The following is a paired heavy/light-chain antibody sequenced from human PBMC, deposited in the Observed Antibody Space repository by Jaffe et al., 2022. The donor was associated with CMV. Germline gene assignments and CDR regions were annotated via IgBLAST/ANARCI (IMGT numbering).Light chain of an antibody. CDR2: AAS. V-gene: IGKV1-39*01. Sequence: DIQMTQSPSSLSASVGDRVTITCRASQSITSYLNWYQQKPGKAPKLLIYAASNLHSGVPSRFSGSGSGTDFTLTIISLQPEDFATYYCQQSYSTQWTFGQGTKVEIK. J-gene: IGKJ1*01. CDR1: QSITSY. CDR3: QQSYSTQWT.
Heavy chain of an antibody. CDR2: ISRSGVST. CDR1: GFTFSTYA. V-gene: IGHV3-23*01. Sequence: EVQLLDSGGGLVQPGGSLRLSCATSGFTFSTYAMTWVRQAPGKGLEWVSTISRSGVSTYYADSVKGRFTISRDNSKNTLYLQMNSLRAEDTAVYYCATSAGELPRVDYWGQGTLVTVSS. J-gene: IGHJ4*02. CDR3: ATSAGELPRVDY. D-gene: IGHD1-26*01.